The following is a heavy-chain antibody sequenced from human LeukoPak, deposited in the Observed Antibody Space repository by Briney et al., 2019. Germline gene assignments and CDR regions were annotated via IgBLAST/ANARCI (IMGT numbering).Heavy chain of an antibody. D-gene: IGHD6-13*01. CDR3: ARRRGSTLAAAGNWFDP. Sequence: SETLSLTCTVSGGSISSGSYYWSCIRQPAGKGLEWIGRIYTSGSTNYNPSLKSRVTISVDTSKNQFSLKLGSVTAADTAVYYCARRRGSTLAAAGNWFDPWGQGTLVTVSS. CDR2: IYTSGST. J-gene: IGHJ5*02. CDR1: GGSISSGSYY. V-gene: IGHV4-61*02.